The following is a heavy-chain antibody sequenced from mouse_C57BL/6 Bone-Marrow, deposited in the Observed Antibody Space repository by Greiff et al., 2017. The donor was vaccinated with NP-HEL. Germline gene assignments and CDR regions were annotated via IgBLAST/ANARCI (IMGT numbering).Heavy chain of an antibody. J-gene: IGHJ2*01. V-gene: IGHV5-4*01. Sequence: DVKLVESGGGLVKPGGSLKLSCAASGFTFSSYAMSWVRQTPEKRLEWVATISDGGSYTYYPDNVKGRFTISRDNAKNNLYLQMSHLKSEDTAMYYCARELLTLYYFDYWGQGTTLTVSS. CDR3: ARELLTLYYFDY. D-gene: IGHD5-5*01. CDR1: GFTFSSYA. CDR2: ISDGGSYT.